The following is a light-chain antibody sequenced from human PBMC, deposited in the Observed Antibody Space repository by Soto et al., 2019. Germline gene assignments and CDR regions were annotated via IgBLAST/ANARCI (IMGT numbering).Light chain of an antibody. CDR1: QSVTSN. J-gene: IGKJ1*01. CDR2: DAS. V-gene: IGKV3-15*01. CDR3: QHYNNWPPET. Sequence: EIVMTQSPATLSVSPGERATLSCRASQSVTSNLAWYQQRPGQAPRLLIYDASTRATGIPARFSGSGSGTEFTLTISSLQSEDFAVYYCQHYNNWPPETFGQGTKVDIK.